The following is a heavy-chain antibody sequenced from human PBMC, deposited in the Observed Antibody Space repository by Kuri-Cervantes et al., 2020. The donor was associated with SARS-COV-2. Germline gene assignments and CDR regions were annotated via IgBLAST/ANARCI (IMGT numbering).Heavy chain of an antibody. D-gene: IGHD2-21*01. CDR2: TSYDGTSK. CDR3: ARGRVGAQDF. Sequence: GESLKISCAASGFTFNNYAMHWVRQTPGEGLEWVAITSYDGTSKYYADSVKGRFTISRDNSKNTLYLQMNNLRGDDTAVYFCARGRVGAQDFWGQGTLVTVSS. V-gene: IGHV3-30-3*01. J-gene: IGHJ4*02. CDR1: GFTFNNYA.